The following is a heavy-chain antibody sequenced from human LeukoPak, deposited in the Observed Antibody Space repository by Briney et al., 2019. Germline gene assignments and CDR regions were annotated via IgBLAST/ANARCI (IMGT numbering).Heavy chain of an antibody. D-gene: IGHD2/OR15-2a*01. J-gene: IGHJ4*02. CDR1: GASIGSYY. Sequence: SETLSLTCSVSGASIGSYYWNWIRQSAGKGLEWVGRIYASGSTNYNPSLKSRVTISMDKSKNQFSLNLKSVTAADTAIYYCARDFYGDDGHHPFDYWGQGVLVTVSS. CDR3: ARDFYGDDGHHPFDY. CDR2: IYASGST. V-gene: IGHV4-4*07.